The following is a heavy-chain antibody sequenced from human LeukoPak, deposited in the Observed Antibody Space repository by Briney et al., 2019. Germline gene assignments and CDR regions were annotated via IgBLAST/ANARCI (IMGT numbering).Heavy chain of an antibody. CDR1: GFTFNRCW. J-gene: IGHJ1*01. Sequence: GGSLRLSCVVSGFTFNRCWMNWVRQAPGKGLEWVAHINPDGRDTYYVDSVKGRFTIPRDNAQNSMYLQMNSLRVEDTAVYYCTSWGDTTAEYFQRWGQGTLVTVSS. CDR3: TSWGDTTAEYFQR. V-gene: IGHV3-7*01. D-gene: IGHD2-21*02. CDR2: INPDGRDT.